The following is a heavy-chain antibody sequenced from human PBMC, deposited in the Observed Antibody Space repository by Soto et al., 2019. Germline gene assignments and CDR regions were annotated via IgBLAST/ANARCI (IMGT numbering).Heavy chain of an antibody. CDR3: ARDRVDGVQWLPRRAGAFDI. D-gene: IGHD6-19*01. V-gene: IGHV3-21*01. J-gene: IGHJ3*02. CDR1: GFTFSSYS. CDR2: ISSSSSYI. Sequence: EVQLVESGGGLVKPGGSLRLSCAASGFTFSSYSMNWVRQAPGKGLEWVSSISSSSSYIYYADSVKGRFTISRDNAKNSLYLQMNSLRAEDTAVYYCARDRVDGVQWLPRRAGAFDIWGQGTMVTVSS.